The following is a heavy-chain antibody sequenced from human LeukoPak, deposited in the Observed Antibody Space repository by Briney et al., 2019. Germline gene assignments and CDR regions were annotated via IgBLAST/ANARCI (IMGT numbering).Heavy chain of an antibody. Sequence: SVKVSCKASGGTFSSYAISWVRQAPGQGLEWMGRIIPIFGTANYAQKFQGRVTITTDESTSTAYMELSSLRSEDTAVYYCASFQGSSSPLDYWGQGTLVTVSS. V-gene: IGHV1-69*05. CDR3: ASFQGSSSPLDY. CDR2: IIPIFGTA. D-gene: IGHD6-13*01. CDR1: GGTFSSYA. J-gene: IGHJ4*02.